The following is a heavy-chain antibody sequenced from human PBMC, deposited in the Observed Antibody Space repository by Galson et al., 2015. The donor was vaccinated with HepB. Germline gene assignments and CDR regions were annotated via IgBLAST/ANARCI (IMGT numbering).Heavy chain of an antibody. CDR1: GFTFSSYG. Sequence: SLRLSCAASGFTFSSYGMHWVRQAPGKGLEWVAVISYDGSNKYYADSVKGRFTISRDNSKNTLYLQMNSLRAEDTAVYYCAKDPAGYSSGWVHYMDVWGKGTTVTVSS. CDR3: AKDPAGYSSGWVHYMDV. CDR2: ISYDGSNK. V-gene: IGHV3-30*18. D-gene: IGHD6-19*01. J-gene: IGHJ6*03.